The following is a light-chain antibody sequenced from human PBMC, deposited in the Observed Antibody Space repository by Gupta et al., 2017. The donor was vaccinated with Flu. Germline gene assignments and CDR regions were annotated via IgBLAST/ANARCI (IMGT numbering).Light chain of an antibody. CDR3: QESHSTRYT. Sequence: DVQMTQSPSSLSASVGDRVTITCRASQSLYTYLNWYQQKPGKAPKLLIYATSSLQSGVPSRFSGSGSGTDFTLTISSLQPEDFATCYCQESHSTRYTFGQGTKLEIK. V-gene: IGKV1-39*01. J-gene: IGKJ2*01. CDR1: QSLYTY. CDR2: ATS.